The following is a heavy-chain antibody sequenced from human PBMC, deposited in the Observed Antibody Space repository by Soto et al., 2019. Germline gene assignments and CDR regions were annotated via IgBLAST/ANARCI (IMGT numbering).Heavy chain of an antibody. CDR3: ARXXXXXXAXAADY. Sequence: QVQLQESGPGLVKPSQTLSLTCTVSGGSISSGGYYWSWIRQHPGKGLEWIGYIYYSGSTYYNPSLKSRVTISVDTSKNQFSLKLSXXXAAXXXVYXXARXXXXXXAXAADYWGQGTLVTVSS. CDR1: GGSISSGGYY. V-gene: IGHV4-31*03. J-gene: IGHJ4*02. CDR2: IYYSGST. D-gene: IGHD2-15*01.